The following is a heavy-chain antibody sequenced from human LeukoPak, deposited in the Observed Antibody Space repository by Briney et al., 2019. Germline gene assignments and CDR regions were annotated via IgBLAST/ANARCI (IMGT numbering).Heavy chain of an antibody. D-gene: IGHD3-10*01. V-gene: IGHV4-34*01. CDR2: INHSGST. J-gene: IGHJ6*03. CDR1: GGSFSGYY. Sequence: PSETLSLTCAVYGGSFSGYYWSWIRQPPGKGLEWIGEINHSGSTNYNPSLKSRVTISVDTSKNQFSLKLSSVTAADTAVYYCARYLAMVRGGGPTYYYMDVWGKGTTVTISS. CDR3: ARYLAMVRGGGPTYYYMDV.